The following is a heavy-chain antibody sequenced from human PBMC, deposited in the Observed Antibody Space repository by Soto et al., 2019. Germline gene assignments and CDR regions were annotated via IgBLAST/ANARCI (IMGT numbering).Heavy chain of an antibody. V-gene: IGHV3-21*01. CDR3: TRDASRESSARGWFDT. CDR2: ISSNSAYI. CDR1: GFTFRSFT. J-gene: IGHJ5*02. D-gene: IGHD6-25*01. Sequence: LRLSCAASGFTFRSFTMNWVRQAPGKGLEWVSTISSNSAYIYYTDALRGRFTISRDNAKNSLHLQMNSLRAEDTAVYYCTRDASRESSARGWFDTWGPGTLVTVSS.